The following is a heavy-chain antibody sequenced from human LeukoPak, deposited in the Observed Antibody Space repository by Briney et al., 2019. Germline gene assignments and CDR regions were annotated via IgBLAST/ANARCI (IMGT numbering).Heavy chain of an antibody. CDR1: GDSISSNHYY. CDR2: GTT. V-gene: IGHV4-39*01. CDR3: ARSGYSFGNALDI. Sequence: PSETLSLTCTVSGDSISSNHYYWGWVRQPPWKGLEWIGSGTTYYNPSLKSRVTISVDTSKNQFSLKLSSVTAAETAIYYCARSGYSFGNALDIWGQGTVVTVSS. J-gene: IGHJ3*02. D-gene: IGHD5-18*01.